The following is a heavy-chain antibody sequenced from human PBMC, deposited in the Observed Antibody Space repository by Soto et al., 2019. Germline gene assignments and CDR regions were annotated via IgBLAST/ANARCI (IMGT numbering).Heavy chain of an antibody. D-gene: IGHD6-13*01. CDR3: ARDGRTEQLVDY. J-gene: IGHJ4*02. Sequence: GGSLRLSCAASGFTFSSYSMNWVRQAPGKGLEWVSSISSSSSYIYYADSVKGLFTISRDNAKNSLYLQMNSLRAEDTAVYYCARDGRTEQLVDYWGQGTLVTVSS. V-gene: IGHV3-21*01. CDR2: ISSSSSYI. CDR1: GFTFSSYS.